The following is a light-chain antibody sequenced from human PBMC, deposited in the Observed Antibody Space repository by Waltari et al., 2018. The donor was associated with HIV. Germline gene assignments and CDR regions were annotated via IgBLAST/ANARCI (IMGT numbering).Light chain of an antibody. J-gene: IGLJ2*01. Sequence: SELSVALAQTVRITCQGDSLRSYYASWYQQKPGQATVLVIYGKNNRPSVIPDRFSGSSSGNTASLTITGAQAEDEADYYCNSRDSSGNHLEVFGGGTKLTVL. CDR2: GKN. CDR1: SLRSYY. V-gene: IGLV3-19*01. CDR3: NSRDSSGNHLEV.